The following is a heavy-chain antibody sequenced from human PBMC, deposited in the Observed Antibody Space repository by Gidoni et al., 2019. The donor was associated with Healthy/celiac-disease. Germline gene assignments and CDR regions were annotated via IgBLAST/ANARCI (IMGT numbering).Heavy chain of an antibody. CDR1: GYTFTSYD. CDR3: ARGHSSLYYYYMDV. J-gene: IGHJ6*03. D-gene: IGHD6-13*01. CDR2: MNPNRGNT. Sequence: QVQLVQSGAEVKKPGASVQLSCKASGYTFTSYDINWVRQATGQGLEWMGWMNPNRGNTGYAQKFQGRVNMTRNTSISTAYMELSSLRSEDTAVYYCARGHSSLYYYYMDVWGKGTTVTVSS. V-gene: IGHV1-8*01.